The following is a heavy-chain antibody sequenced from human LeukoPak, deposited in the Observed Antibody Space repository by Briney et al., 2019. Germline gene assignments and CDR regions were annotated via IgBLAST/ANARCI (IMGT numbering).Heavy chain of an antibody. D-gene: IGHD3-10*01. Sequence: GRSLRLSCAASGLTFSSYGMHWVRPAPGKGLEWVAVIWYDGSNKCYADSVKGRFTISRDNSKNTLYLQMNSLRAEDTAVYYCARDRRRYYGSGSYWADYWGQGTLVTVSS. CDR2: IWYDGSNK. V-gene: IGHV3-33*01. CDR1: GLTFSSYG. CDR3: ARDRRRYYGSGSYWADY. J-gene: IGHJ4*02.